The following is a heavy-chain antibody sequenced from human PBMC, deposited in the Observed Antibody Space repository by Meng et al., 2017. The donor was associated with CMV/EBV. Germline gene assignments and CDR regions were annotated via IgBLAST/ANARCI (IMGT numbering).Heavy chain of an antibody. J-gene: IGHJ5*02. D-gene: IGHD2-8*01. CDR3: ARLGGDIVLMNA. CDR2: ISSSSSYI. V-gene: IGHV3-21*01. CDR1: GFTFSSYA. Sequence: GGSLRLSCAASGFTFSSYAMSWVRQAPGKGLEWVSSISSSSSYIYYADSVKGRFTISRDNAKNSLYLQMNSLRAEDTAVYYCARLGGDIVLMNAWGQGTLVTVSS.